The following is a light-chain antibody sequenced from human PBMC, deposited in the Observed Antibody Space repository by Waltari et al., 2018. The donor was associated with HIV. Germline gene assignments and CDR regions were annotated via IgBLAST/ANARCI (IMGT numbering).Light chain of an antibody. CDR2: EAT. CDR1: NSDKF. J-gene: IGLJ2*01. V-gene: IGLV2-14*01. Sequence: ALSQPASVAGSPGQSLTISCLGTNSDKFVSWYLVHPGKAPKLIIFEATGRPSGVSNRFTASKSGTTASLTISGLHSDDEGLYFCASHAAENTVVFAGGTEVTVL. CDR3: ASHAAENTVV.